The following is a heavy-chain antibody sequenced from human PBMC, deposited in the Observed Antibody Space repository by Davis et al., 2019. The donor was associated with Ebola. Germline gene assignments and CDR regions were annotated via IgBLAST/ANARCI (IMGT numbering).Heavy chain of an antibody. Sequence: ASVKVSCKASGYTFTGYYMHWVRQAPGQGLEWMGRINPNSGGTNYAQKFQGRVTMTRDTSISTAYMELSSLRSEDTAVYYCATVCSSTSCYLLYGMDVWGKGTTVTVSS. CDR2: INPNSGGT. CDR1: GYTFTGYY. D-gene: IGHD2-2*01. CDR3: ATVCSSTSCYLLYGMDV. V-gene: IGHV1-2*06. J-gene: IGHJ6*04.